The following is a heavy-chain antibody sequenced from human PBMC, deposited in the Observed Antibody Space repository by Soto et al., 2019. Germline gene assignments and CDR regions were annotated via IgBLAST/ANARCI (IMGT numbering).Heavy chain of an antibody. CDR1: GYTFTSYG. Sequence: QVQLVQSGAEVKKPGASVKVSCKASGYTFTSYGISWVRQAPGQGLEWMGWISAYNGNTKYAEKLQGRVTMTTDTATGTADRALRSLRSDDTAVYYCAREPNYFDYWGQGTLVTVSS. V-gene: IGHV1-18*01. CDR2: ISAYNGNT. J-gene: IGHJ4*02. CDR3: AREPNYFDY.